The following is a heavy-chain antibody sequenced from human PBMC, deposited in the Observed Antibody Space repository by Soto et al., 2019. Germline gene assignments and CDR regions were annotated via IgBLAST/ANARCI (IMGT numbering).Heavy chain of an antibody. D-gene: IGHD4-4*01. CDR3: VRDPHRYSNFYDYYGVDV. V-gene: IGHV1-69*06. CDR1: GDIFTNYA. CDR2: IIPIFGTT. J-gene: IGHJ6*02. Sequence: QVQLVQSGAEVKKPGSSLKVSCKAYGDIFTNYAISWVRQAPGQGLEWMGGIIPIFGTTDYAQKFQGRVTSTADNSTYTAYMELSSLRSEETAVSYCVRDPHRYSNFYDYYGVDVWAQGTAVIVS.